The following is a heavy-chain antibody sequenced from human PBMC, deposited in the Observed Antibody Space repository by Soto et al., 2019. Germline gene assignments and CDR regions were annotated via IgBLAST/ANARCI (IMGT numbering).Heavy chain of an antibody. D-gene: IGHD2-15*01. J-gene: IGHJ6*02. CDR3: ARDQPALGYCSGGSCPYGMDV. CDR2: INSDGSST. CDR1: GFTFSSYW. V-gene: IGHV3-74*01. Sequence: GGSLRLSCAASGFTFSSYWMHWVRQAPGKGLVWVSRINSDGSSTSYADSVKGRFTISRDNAKNTLYLQMNSLRAEDTAVYYCARDQPALGYCSGGSCPYGMDVWGQGTMVTVSS.